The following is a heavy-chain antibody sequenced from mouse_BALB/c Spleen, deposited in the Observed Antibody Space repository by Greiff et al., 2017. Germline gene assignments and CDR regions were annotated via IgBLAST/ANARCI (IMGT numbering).Heavy chain of an antibody. J-gene: IGHJ2*01. Sequence: QVQLQQPGAELVKPGASVKMSCKASGYTFTSYNMHWVKQTPGQGLEWIGAIYPGNGDTSYNQKFKGKATLTADKSSSTAYMQLSSLTSEDSAVYYCAAPHFDYWGQGTTLTVSS. CDR3: AAPHFDY. CDR1: GYTFTSYN. CDR2: IYPGNGDT. V-gene: IGHV1-12*01.